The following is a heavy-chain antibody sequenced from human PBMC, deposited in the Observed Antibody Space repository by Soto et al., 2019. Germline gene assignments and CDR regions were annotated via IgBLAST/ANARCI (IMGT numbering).Heavy chain of an antibody. V-gene: IGHV3-30-3*01. CDR2: LSYAGDHK. J-gene: IGHJ4*02. Sequence: QVQLVESGGGVVQPGRSLRLSCAASGFTFSNYAMHWVRQAPGKGLEWVAVLSYAGDHKYYSDSVKGRFSIPRDNSNNTLYLQMNSLSAEDTAIYFCARCQGYGAWDESRPSDYWGQGTLVTVSS. D-gene: IGHD5-12*01. CDR1: GFTFSNYA. CDR3: ARCQGYGAWDESRPSDY.